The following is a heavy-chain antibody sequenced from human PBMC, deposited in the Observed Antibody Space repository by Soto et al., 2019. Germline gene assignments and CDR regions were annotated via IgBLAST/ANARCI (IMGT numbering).Heavy chain of an antibody. V-gene: IGHV4-59*01. CDR3: ARYMVRRIGDYYYNYGMDV. CDR2: ISYSGST. D-gene: IGHD3-10*01. Sequence: QVQLQESGPGLVKPSETLSLTCTVSGGSINSDYWSWIRQPPGKGLEWIGYISYSGSTNYNPSLKSRVTISIDMSNNQFSRELSSVTAADTAVFYCARYMVRRIGDYYYNYGMDVWGQGTTVTVSS. CDR1: GGSINSDY. J-gene: IGHJ6*02.